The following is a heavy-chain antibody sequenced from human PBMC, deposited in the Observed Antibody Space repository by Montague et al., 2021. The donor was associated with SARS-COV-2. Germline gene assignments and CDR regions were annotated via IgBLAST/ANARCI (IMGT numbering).Heavy chain of an antibody. D-gene: IGHD3-10*01. V-gene: IGHV6-1*01. CDR2: TYYRSKWYN. Sequence: CAISGDSVSSNSAAWNWIRQSPSRGLEWLGRTYYRSKWYNDYAVSVKGRITINPDTSKNQFSLQLNSVTPEDTAVYYCAGGLWFGELLNRYYYYGMDVWGQGTTVTVSS. CDR3: AGGLWFGELLNRYYYYGMDV. CDR1: GDSVSSNSAA. J-gene: IGHJ6*02.